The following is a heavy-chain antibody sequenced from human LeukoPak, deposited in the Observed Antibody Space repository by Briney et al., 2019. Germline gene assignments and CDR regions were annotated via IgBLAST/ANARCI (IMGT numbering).Heavy chain of an antibody. CDR1: GFTFSSYA. J-gene: IGHJ4*02. CDR2: ISGIGGST. CDR3: ASLSGVIVPGH. V-gene: IGHV3-23*01. D-gene: IGHD3-22*01. Sequence: PGGSLRLSCAASGFTFSSYAMSWVRQAPGKGLQWVSAISGIGGSTYYADSVKGRFTISRDNSKSTLYLQMNSLRAEDTAIYHCASLSGVIVPGHWGQGTLVTVSS.